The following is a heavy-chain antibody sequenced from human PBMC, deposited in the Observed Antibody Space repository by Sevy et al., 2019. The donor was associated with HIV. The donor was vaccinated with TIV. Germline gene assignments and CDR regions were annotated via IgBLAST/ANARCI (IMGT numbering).Heavy chain of an antibody. CDR2: MNTDNGNT. CDR1: GYTFSGYS. V-gene: IGHV1-18*01. CDR3: ARDTREKSFDY. Sequence: ASVKVSCKASGYTFSGYSISWVRQAPGQWLEWMGWMNTDNGNTKSAQKVQGRVTMTTDTSTSTAYMELRGLRSDDTAVYYCARDTREKSFDYWGQGTLVTVSS. J-gene: IGHJ4*02.